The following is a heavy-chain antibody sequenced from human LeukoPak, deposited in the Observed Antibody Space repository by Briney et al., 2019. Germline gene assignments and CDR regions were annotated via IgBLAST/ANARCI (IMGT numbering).Heavy chain of an antibody. CDR3: ARAGYSYGTGYYFDY. Sequence: SETLSLTCTVSGGSISSYYWSWIRLPPGKGLEWIGYIYYTGATYYNPSLKSRVTISLDTSKNQFSLKLSSVTAADAAVYYCARAGYSYGTGYYFDYWSQGALVTVSS. CDR2: IYYTGAT. V-gene: IGHV4-59*01. J-gene: IGHJ4*02. CDR1: GGSISSYY. D-gene: IGHD5-18*01.